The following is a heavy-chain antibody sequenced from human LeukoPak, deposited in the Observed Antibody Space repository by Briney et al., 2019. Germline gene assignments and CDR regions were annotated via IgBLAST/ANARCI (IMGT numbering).Heavy chain of an antibody. CDR1: GFTFSSYW. D-gene: IGHD3-22*01. Sequence: GGSLRLSCAASGFTFSSYWMSWVRQAPGKGLEWICYISSSSTTTYYADSVKGRFTISRDNGKNSLYLQMDSLRAEDTAIYYCARDEGLHSYDSSGEFDYWGRGTLVTVSS. CDR3: ARDEGLHSYDSSGEFDY. CDR2: ISSSSTTT. J-gene: IGHJ4*02. V-gene: IGHV3-48*04.